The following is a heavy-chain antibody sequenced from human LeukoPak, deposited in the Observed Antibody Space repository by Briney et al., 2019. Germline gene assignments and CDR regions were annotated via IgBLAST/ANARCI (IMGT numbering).Heavy chain of an antibody. V-gene: IGHV1-2*02. CDR2: INPNSGGT. D-gene: IGHD6-6*01. CDR1: GYTFTGYY. CDR3: ARLAVEYSSSSAHNYYYYMDV. J-gene: IGHJ6*03. Sequence: ASVKVSCKASGYTFTGYYMHWVRQAPGQGLEWMGWINPNSGGTNYAQKFQGRVTMTRDTSISTAYMELSRLRSDDTAVYYCARLAVEYSSSSAHNYYYYMDVWGKGTTVTVSS.